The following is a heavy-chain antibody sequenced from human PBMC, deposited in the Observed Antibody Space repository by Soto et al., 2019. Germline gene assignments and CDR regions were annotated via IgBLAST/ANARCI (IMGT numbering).Heavy chain of an antibody. V-gene: IGHV3-15*07. CDR3: TGTSYDFWADKYYFDY. CDR1: GFTFSNAW. D-gene: IGHD3-3*01. J-gene: IGHJ4*02. CDR2: IKSKTDGGTT. Sequence: GGSLRLSCAASGFTFSNAWMNWVRQAPGKGLEWVGRIKSKTDGGTTDYAAPVKGRFTISRDDSKNTLYLQMNSLKTEDTAVYYCTGTSYDFWADKYYFDYWGQGTLVTVSS.